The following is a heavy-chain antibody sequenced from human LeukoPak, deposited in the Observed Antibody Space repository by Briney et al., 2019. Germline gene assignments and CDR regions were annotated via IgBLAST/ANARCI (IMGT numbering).Heavy chain of an antibody. CDR1: GFTFSSYA. J-gene: IGHJ4*02. CDR3: AKGSRITMIVVVITVLYYFDY. Sequence: GGSLRLSCAASGFTFSSYAMSWVRQAPGKGLEWVSAISGSGGSTYYADSVKGRFTISRDNSKNTLYLQMNSLRAEDTAVYYCAKGSRITMIVVVITVLYYFDYWGQGTLVTVSS. V-gene: IGHV3-23*01. D-gene: IGHD3-22*01. CDR2: ISGSGGST.